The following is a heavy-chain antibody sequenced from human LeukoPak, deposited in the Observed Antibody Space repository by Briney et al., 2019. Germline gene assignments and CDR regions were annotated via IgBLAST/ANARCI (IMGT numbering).Heavy chain of an antibody. D-gene: IGHD3-3*01. J-gene: IGHJ6*03. CDR1: VFTFSSYW. CDR3: ARAAWRGSYGNSYSYMDV. V-gene: IGHV3-7*01. Sequence: GGALRLSCAASVFTFSSYWMSWVRQAPGRGREGVANINQEGREKYYVDSVKGRFNISRDNAKHSLYLHMNSLRAEDTAVYYCARAAWRGSYGNSYSYMDVWGKGTTVTVSS. CDR2: INQEGREK.